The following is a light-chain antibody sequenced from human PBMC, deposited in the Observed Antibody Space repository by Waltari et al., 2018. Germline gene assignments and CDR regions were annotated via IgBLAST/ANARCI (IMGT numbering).Light chain of an antibody. CDR3: QQYNEWPYT. CDR1: KNIGNN. V-gene: IGKV3-15*01. J-gene: IGKJ2*01. CDR2: VTS. Sequence: ETLMTQSPSTLSVSPGESDTLSCRASKNIGNNLAWYQQTPGQAPRLLIYVTSSRSTGIPGRFFGAGSGTDFTLTISSLQSEDFGVYYGQQYNEWPYTFGQGTKVDLK.